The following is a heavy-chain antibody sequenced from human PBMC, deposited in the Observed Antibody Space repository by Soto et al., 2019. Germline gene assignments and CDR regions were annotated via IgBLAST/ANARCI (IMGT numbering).Heavy chain of an antibody. CDR2: IIPIFGTA. J-gene: IGHJ5*02. CDR1: GGTFSSYA. D-gene: IGHD3-10*01. V-gene: IGHV1-69*13. CDR3: ARGEPGSYYIDWFDP. Sequence: GASVKVSCKASGGTFSSYAISWVRQAPGQGLEWMGGIIPIFGTANYAQKFQGRVTITADESTSTAYMELSSLSSEDTAVYFCARGEPGSYYIDWFDPWGQGTLVTVSS.